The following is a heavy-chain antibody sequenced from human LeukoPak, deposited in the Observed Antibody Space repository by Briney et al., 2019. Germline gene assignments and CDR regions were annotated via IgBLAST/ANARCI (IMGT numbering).Heavy chain of an antibody. CDR1: GYSISSGYY. J-gene: IGHJ2*01. V-gene: IGHV4-38-2*01. Sequence: PSETLSLTCAVSGYSISSGYYWGWIRQPPGKGLEWTGSIYHSGSTYYNPSLKSRVTISVDTSKNQFSLKLSSVTAADTAVYYCARLPYSSSWAYWYFDLWGRGTLVTVSS. CDR2: IYHSGST. D-gene: IGHD6-13*01. CDR3: ARLPYSSSWAYWYFDL.